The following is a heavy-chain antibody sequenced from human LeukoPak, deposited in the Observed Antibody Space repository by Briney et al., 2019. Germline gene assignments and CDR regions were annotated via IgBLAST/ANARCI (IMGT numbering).Heavy chain of an antibody. D-gene: IGHD2-8*01. CDR2: ISGSGGST. J-gene: IGHJ4*02. V-gene: IGHV3-23*01. CDR3: ARVGYCNNANCYRFDY. CDR1: EFTFSSYG. Sequence: GGSLRLSCAASEFTFSSYGMSWVRQAPGKGLEWVSTISGSGGSTYYADSVKGRFTISRDNAKNSLYLQMNSLRAEDTAVYYCARVGYCNNANCYRFDYWGQGTLVTVSS.